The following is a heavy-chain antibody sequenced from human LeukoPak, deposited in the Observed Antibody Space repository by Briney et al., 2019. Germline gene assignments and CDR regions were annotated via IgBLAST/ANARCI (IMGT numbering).Heavy chain of an antibody. CDR3: ARVHPSLYDSSGLIDY. Sequence: SWTLSFTSTVAGGSIRSYYWSWIRQPPGNGQELIGYFYDSGSTNYNPSLKSRVTISVDKSKNQFSLKRSSVTASDTAVYYCARVHPSLYDSSGLIDYWGQGTLVTVSS. D-gene: IGHD3-22*01. J-gene: IGHJ4*02. V-gene: IGHV4-59*08. CDR2: FYDSGST. CDR1: GGSIRSYY.